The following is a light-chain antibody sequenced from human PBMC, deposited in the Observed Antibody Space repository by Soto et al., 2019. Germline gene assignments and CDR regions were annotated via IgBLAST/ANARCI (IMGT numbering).Light chain of an antibody. V-gene: IGKV1-5*01. CDR2: EAS. J-gene: IGKJ4*01. CDR1: QSISSW. CDR3: QQYRTYPGT. Sequence: DIQMTQSPSTLSASVGDRVTITCRASQSISSWLAWYQQKPGKAPKLLGYEASSLQSGVPSRFSGSGSGTEFTLNIRSLQADDLAIYYCQQYRTYPGTFGGGTKVEIK.